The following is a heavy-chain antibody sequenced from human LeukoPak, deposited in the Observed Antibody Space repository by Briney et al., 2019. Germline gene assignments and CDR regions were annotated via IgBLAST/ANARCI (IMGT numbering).Heavy chain of an antibody. D-gene: IGHD2-2*01. V-gene: IGHV3-21*01. CDR3: ARDSDQLLRYTSYYYGMDV. J-gene: IGHJ6*02. CDR1: GFTFSSYS. CDR2: ISSSSSYI. Sequence: GGSLRLSCAASGFTFSSYSMNWVRQAPRKGLEWVSSISSSSSYIYYADSVKGRFTISRDNAKNSLYLQMNSLRAEDTAVYYCARDSDQLLRYTSYYYGMDVWGQGTTVTVSS.